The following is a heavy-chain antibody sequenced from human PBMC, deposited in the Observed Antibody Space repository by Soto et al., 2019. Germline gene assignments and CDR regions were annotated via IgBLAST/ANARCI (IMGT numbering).Heavy chain of an antibody. CDR1: GFSLSTSGVG. D-gene: IGHD2-2*02. CDR2: IYWDDDK. V-gene: IGHV2-5*02. CDR3: AHTIPPRIFDY. J-gene: IGHJ4*02. Sequence: QITLKESGPTLEKPTQTLTLTCTFSGFSLSTSGVGVGWIRQPPGKALEYLALIYWDDDKRYSPSLESRLTITKDTSKNQVVLTMTNMDPVDTATYYCAHTIPPRIFDYWGQGTLVTVSS.